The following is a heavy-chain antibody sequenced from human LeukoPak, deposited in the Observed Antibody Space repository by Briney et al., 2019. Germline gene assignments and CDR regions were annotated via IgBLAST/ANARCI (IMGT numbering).Heavy chain of an antibody. CDR2: IYASGVT. Sequence: SETLSLTCTVSGGSISSYYWSWVRQPAGKGLEWIGHIYASGVTKSNPSLKSRVTMSIDTSTNRFSLKVSSVTAADSAVYYCAREGATPASYYYAMDVWGLGTTVTVSS. CDR1: GGSISSYY. CDR3: AREGATPASYYYAMDV. D-gene: IGHD4/OR15-4a*01. V-gene: IGHV4-4*07. J-gene: IGHJ6*02.